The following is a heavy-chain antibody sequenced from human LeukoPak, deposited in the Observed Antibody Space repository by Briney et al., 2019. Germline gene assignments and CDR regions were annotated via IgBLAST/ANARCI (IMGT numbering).Heavy chain of an antibody. CDR3: GRGHNWNFDY. Sequence: GASVKVSCKASGYTFTNYDINWVRQATGQGLEWMGWMNPNSGNTGYAQKFQGRVTITRNTSRSTAYMELSSLGSEDTAVYYGGRGHNWNFDYWGQGTLVTVST. CDR2: MNPNSGNT. J-gene: IGHJ4*02. V-gene: IGHV1-8*03. D-gene: IGHD1-20*01. CDR1: GYTFTNYD.